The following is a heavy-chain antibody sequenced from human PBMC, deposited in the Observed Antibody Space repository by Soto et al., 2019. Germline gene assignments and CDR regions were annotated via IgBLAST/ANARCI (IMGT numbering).Heavy chain of an antibody. Sequence: EVQLVESGGGLVQPGWSLRLSCAASGFTFDDYAMHWVRQAPGKGLEWVSGISWNSGSIGYADSVKGRFTISRDNTRNSLYLQMNSLRAEDTALYYCAKPYSGSYAKGGYFQHWGQGTLVTVSS. D-gene: IGHD1-26*01. CDR1: GFTFDDYA. J-gene: IGHJ1*01. CDR2: ISWNSGSI. CDR3: AKPYSGSYAKGGYFQH. V-gene: IGHV3-9*01.